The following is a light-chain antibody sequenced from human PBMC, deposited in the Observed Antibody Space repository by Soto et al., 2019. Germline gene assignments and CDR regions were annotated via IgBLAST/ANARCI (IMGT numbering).Light chain of an antibody. J-gene: IGLJ2*01. CDR2: EVS. Sequence: QSVLTQPASVSGSPGQSITISCTGTSSDVGGYNYVSWYQQHPGKAPKLMIYEVSNRPSGVSNRFSGAKSGNTASLTISGLQAEDEDDYYCSSYTSSSTPVVFGGGTKGTVL. V-gene: IGLV2-14*01. CDR1: SSDVGGYNY. CDR3: SSYTSSSTPVV.